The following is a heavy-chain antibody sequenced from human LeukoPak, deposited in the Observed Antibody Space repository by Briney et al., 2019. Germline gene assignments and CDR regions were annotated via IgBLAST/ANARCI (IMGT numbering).Heavy chain of an antibody. CDR2: ISSSSSYI. D-gene: IGHD2-2*01. V-gene: IGHV3-21*01. CDR3: ARDERYQLLEGDYYYMDV. CDR1: GFTFSSYG. J-gene: IGHJ6*03. Sequence: GGSLRLSCAASGFTFSSYGMHWVRQAPGKGLEWVSSISSSSSYIYRADSVKGRFTISRDNAKNSLYLQMNSLRAEDTAVYYCARDERYQLLEGDYYYMDVWGKGTTVTVSS.